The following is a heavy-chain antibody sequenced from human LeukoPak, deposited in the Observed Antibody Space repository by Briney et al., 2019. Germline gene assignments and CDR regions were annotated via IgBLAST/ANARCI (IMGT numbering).Heavy chain of an antibody. CDR1: GGSFSGYY. D-gene: IGHD3-10*01. CDR3: ARTDSYYYGSGSYYPTYGMDV. CDR2: IYYRGST. V-gene: IGHV4-59*08. Sequence: SETLSLTCAVYGGSFSGYYWSWIRQPPGKGLEWIGYIYYRGSTNYNPSLKSRVTISVDTSKKQFSLKLSSVTAADTAVYYCARTDSYYYGSGSYYPTYGMDVWGQGTTVTVSS. J-gene: IGHJ6*02.